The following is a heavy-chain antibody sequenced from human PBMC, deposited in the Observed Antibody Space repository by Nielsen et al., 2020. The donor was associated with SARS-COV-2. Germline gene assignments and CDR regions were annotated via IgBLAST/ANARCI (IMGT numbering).Heavy chain of an antibody. D-gene: IGHD6-13*01. CDR1: GFTLNIYS. J-gene: IGHJ3*01. CDR3: ARDFSRLSYDDAFDL. Sequence: GESLKISCAASGFTLNIYSMNWVRQAPGKGLEWVAVISYDGSNKYYADSVKGRLTISRDNAKNSLFLQMNSLTVEDTAVYYCARDFSRLSYDDAFDLWGQGTMVTVSS. V-gene: IGHV3-30*03. CDR2: ISYDGSNK.